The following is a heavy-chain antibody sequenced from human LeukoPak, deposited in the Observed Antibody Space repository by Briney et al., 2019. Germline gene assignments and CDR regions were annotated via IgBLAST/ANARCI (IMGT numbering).Heavy chain of an antibody. Sequence: NASETLSLTCAVYGGSFSGYYWSWIRQPPGKGLEWIGEINHSGSTNYNPSLKSRVTISVDTSKNQFSLKLSSVTAADTAVYYCARASGSYYYWGQGTLVTVSS. CDR1: GGSFSGYY. V-gene: IGHV4-34*01. J-gene: IGHJ4*02. CDR3: ARASGSYYY. CDR2: INHSGST. D-gene: IGHD1-26*01.